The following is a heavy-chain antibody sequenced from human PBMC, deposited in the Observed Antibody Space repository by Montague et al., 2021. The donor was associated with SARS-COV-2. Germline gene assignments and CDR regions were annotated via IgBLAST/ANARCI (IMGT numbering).Heavy chain of an antibody. CDR3: ARDVSVRRAVKRFDP. D-gene: IGHD3-10*01. CDR1: GGSMSDHY. J-gene: IGHJ5*01. CDR2: TYYSGGT. Sequence: SETLSLTCTVSGGSMSDHYWAWIRQPPGKGLEWLAYTYYSGGTNSNPSLKSRVSMSVDTSKNQFSLKLTSVTAADTAVYYCARDVSVRRAVKRFDPWGKGTLVTVSS. V-gene: IGHV4-59*11.